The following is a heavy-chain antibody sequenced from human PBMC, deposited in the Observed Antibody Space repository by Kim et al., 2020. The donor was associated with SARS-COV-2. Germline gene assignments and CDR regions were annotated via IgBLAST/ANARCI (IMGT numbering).Heavy chain of an antibody. J-gene: IGHJ4*02. V-gene: IGHV3-30*18. Sequence: GSLRLSCAASGFTFSSYGMHWVRQAPGKGLEWVAVISYDGSNKYYADSVKGRFTISRDNSKNTLYLQMNSLRAEDTAVYYCAKCNSGSYLGAFDYWGQGTLVTVSS. CDR3: AKCNSGSYLGAFDY. CDR1: GFTFSSYG. D-gene: IGHD1-26*01. CDR2: ISYDGSNK.